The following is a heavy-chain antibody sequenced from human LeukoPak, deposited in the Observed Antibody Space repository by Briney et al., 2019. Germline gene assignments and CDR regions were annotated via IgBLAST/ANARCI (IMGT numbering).Heavy chain of an antibody. CDR2: ITASGGST. Sequence: GGSLRLSCAASGFSFSSYAMSWVRQAPGKGLEWVSTITASGGSTYYADSVKGRFTISRDNSKNTLYLQINSQRAEDTAVYYCAKLVLFSGTTGDLNYWGQGTLVTVSS. CDR1: GFSFSSYA. J-gene: IGHJ4*02. CDR3: AKLVLFSGTTGDLNY. V-gene: IGHV3-23*01. D-gene: IGHD1-1*01.